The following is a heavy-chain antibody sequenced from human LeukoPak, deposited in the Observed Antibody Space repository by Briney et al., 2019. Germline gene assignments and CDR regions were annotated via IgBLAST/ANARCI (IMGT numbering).Heavy chain of an antibody. CDR3: ARGGGYSYGSFDY. CDR2: INRDGSST. CDR1: GFTFDDYA. D-gene: IGHD5-18*01. J-gene: IGHJ4*02. Sequence: GGSLRLSCAASGFTFDDYAIHWVRQAPEKGLVWVSRINRDGSSTSYADSVKGRFTISRDNAKNTLYLQMNSLRAEDTAVYYCARGGGYSYGSFDYWGQGTLVTVSS. V-gene: IGHV3-74*01.